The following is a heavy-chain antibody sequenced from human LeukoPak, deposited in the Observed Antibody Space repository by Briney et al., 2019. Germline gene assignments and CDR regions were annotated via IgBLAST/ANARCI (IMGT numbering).Heavy chain of an antibody. V-gene: IGHV4-59*12. CDR3: ARVAHDLYPYYFDY. Sequence: TPGGSLRLSCTVSGFTFSSYEMNWVRQPPGKGLEWIAYIYYSGTTYYNPSLKSRVTISVDTSKNQFSLKLSSVTAADTAVYYCARVAHDLYPYYFDYWGQGTLVTVSS. CDR2: IYYSGTT. CDR1: GFTFSSYE. D-gene: IGHD5/OR15-5a*01. J-gene: IGHJ4*02.